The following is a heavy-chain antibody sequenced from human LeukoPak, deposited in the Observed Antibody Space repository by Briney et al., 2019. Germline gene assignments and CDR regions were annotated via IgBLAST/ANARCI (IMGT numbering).Heavy chain of an antibody. CDR1: GFTFSSYS. D-gene: IGHD2-2*01. V-gene: IGHV3-21*01. Sequence: PGGSLRLSCAASGFTFSSYSMNWVRQAPGKGLEWVSSISSSSSYIYYADSVKGRFTISRDSAKNSLYLQMNSLRAEDTAVYYCASHLYCSSTSCPDYWGQGTLVTVSS. J-gene: IGHJ4*02. CDR3: ASHLYCSSTSCPDY. CDR2: ISSSSSYI.